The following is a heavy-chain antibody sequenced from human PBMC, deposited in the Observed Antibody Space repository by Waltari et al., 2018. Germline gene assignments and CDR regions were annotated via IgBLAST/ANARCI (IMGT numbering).Heavy chain of an antibody. CDR2: VRQDGGET. CDR1: GFTFSDFW. V-gene: IGHV3-7*01. D-gene: IGHD1-26*01. CDR3: ATYRRGGNYYFDY. Sequence: EARLVESGGGLVQPWGSLRLSCAASGFTFSDFWMGWVRQAPGKGREWVANVRQDGGETHYVDSVKGRFIISRDNTKNSLYLQMDSLRAEDTAIYYCATYRRGGNYYFDYWGQGTLVTVSS. J-gene: IGHJ4*02.